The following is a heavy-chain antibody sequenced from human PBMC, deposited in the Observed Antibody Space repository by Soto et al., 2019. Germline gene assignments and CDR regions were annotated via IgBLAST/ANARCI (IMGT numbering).Heavy chain of an antibody. CDR1: GFTFSSYA. V-gene: IGHV3-23*01. CDR2: ISGSGGRT. D-gene: IGHD3-22*01. J-gene: IGHJ4*02. CDR3: AKSMIVVFTPYYFDY. Sequence: QPGGSLRLSCAASGFTFSSYAMSWVRQAPGKGLEWVSAISGSGGRTYYTDSVKGLFTISRDNSKSTLYLQMSSLRAEDTAVYYCAKSMIVVFTPYYFDYWGQGTLVTVSS.